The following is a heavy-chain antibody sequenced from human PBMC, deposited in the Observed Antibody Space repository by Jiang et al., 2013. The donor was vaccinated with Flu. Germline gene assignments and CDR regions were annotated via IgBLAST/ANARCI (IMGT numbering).Heavy chain of an antibody. D-gene: IGHD5-24*01. J-gene: IGHJ4*02. V-gene: IGHV1-3*01. CDR2: INAGNGNT. Sequence: SGAEVKKPGASVKVSCKASGYTFSSYAMHWVRQAPGQGLEWMGWINAGNGNTKYSQKFQGRVTITADTSTSTAYMDLSSLRSEDTAVYYCARSSKDAKIYYYDYWGPGTLVTVSS. CDR1: GYTFSSYA. CDR3: ARSSKDAKIYYYDY.